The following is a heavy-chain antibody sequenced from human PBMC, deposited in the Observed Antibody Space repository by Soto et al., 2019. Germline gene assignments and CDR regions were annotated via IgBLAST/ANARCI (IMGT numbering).Heavy chain of an antibody. J-gene: IGHJ4*02. CDR3: ARVYCSGGSCYGIDY. CDR2: INPSGGT. V-gene: IGHV1-46*01. Sequence: QVQLVQSGAEVKKPGASVKISCKASGDTFTSYYMHWVRQAPGQGLEWMGIINPSGGTSYARKFQGRVTMTGDQSRSTVDMELSSLRSEDTAVYYCARVYCSGGSCYGIDYWGQGTLVTVSS. CDR1: GDTFTSYY. D-gene: IGHD2-15*01.